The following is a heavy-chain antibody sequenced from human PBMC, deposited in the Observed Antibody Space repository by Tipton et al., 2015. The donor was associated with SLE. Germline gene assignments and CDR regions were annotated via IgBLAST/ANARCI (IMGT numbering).Heavy chain of an antibody. CDR1: GYSFTSYW. CDR2: IDPSDSYT. CDR3: ARRQQHSSGWERVDY. J-gene: IGHJ4*02. Sequence: QLVQSGAEVKKPGESLRISCKGSGYSFTSYWISWVRQMPGKGLEWMGRIDPSDSYTNYSPSFQGHVTISADKSISTAYLQWSSLKASDTAMYYCARRQQHSSGWERVDYWGQGTLVTVSS. V-gene: IGHV5-10-1*01. D-gene: IGHD6-19*01.